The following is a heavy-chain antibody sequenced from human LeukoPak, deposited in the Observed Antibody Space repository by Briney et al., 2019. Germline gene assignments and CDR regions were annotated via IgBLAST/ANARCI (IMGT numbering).Heavy chain of an antibody. CDR3: AKDCGGDCYPAFYIDY. CDR2: ISGSGGST. CDR1: GFTFSSYA. J-gene: IGHJ4*02. Sequence: GGSLRLSCAASGFTFSSYAVSWVRQAPGKGLEWVSAISGSGGSTYYADSVKGRFTISRDNSKNTLYLQMNSLRAEDTAVYYCAKDCGGDCYPAFYIDYWGQGTLVTVSS. V-gene: IGHV3-23*01. D-gene: IGHD2-21*02.